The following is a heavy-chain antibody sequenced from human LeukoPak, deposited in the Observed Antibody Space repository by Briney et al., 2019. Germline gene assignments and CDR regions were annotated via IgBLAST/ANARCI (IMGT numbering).Heavy chain of an antibody. CDR1: GYSISSGYY. J-gene: IGHJ6*03. CDR3: AGSYHYYMDV. Sequence: SETLSLTCIVSGYSISSGYYWGWSRQPPGKGLEWIGSIYHSGSTYYNPSLKSRVTISVDTSKNQFSLKLSSVTAADTAVYYCAGSYHYYMDVWGKGTTVTVSS. V-gene: IGHV4-38-2*02. CDR2: IYHSGST.